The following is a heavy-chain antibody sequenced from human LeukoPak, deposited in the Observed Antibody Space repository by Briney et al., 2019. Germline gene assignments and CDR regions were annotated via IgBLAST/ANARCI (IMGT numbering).Heavy chain of an antibody. Sequence: GSLRLSCAASGFTFSSYWMSWIRQPPGKGLEWIGEINHSGSTNYNPSLKSRVTISVDTSKNQFSLKLSSVTAADTAVYYCAKQRRPAYYYGSGSAFDIWGQGTMVTVSS. D-gene: IGHD3-10*01. CDR1: GFTFSSYW. V-gene: IGHV4-34*08. CDR2: INHSGST. J-gene: IGHJ3*02. CDR3: AKQRRPAYYYGSGSAFDI.